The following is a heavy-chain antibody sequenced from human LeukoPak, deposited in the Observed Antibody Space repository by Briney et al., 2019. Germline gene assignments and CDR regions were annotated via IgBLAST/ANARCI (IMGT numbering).Heavy chain of an antibody. CDR3: AREKIAVAGTGEYYFDY. V-gene: IGHV3-21*01. CDR1: GFTFSIYS. D-gene: IGHD6-19*01. Sequence: GGSLRLSCVASGFTFSIYSMNWVRQAPGKGLEWVSSIGGSSSSLYYAESVKGRFTVSRDNAKNSLYLQMNSLRAEDTAVYYCAREKIAVAGTGEYYFDYWGQGTLVTVSS. CDR2: IGGSSSSL. J-gene: IGHJ4*02.